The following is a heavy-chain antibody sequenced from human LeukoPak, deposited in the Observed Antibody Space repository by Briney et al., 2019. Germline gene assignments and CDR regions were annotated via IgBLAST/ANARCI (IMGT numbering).Heavy chain of an antibody. D-gene: IGHD2-2*01. CDR2: ISSSSSYI. CDR1: GFTFSSYS. J-gene: IGHJ6*03. Sequence: PGGSLRLSCAASGFTFSSYSMNWVRQAPGKGLEWVSSISSSSSYIYYADSVKGRFTISRDNAKNSLYLQMNSLRAEDTAVYYCARDPYCSSCYYYYMDVWGKGTTVTVSS. V-gene: IGHV3-21*01. CDR3: ARDPYCSSCYYYYMDV.